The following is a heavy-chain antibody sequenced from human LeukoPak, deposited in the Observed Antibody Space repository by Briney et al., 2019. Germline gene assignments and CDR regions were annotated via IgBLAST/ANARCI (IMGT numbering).Heavy chain of an antibody. CDR2: ISGSGGST. Sequence: GGSLRLSCAASGFTFSSYAMSWVRQAPGKGLEWVSAISGSGGSTYYADSVKGRFTISRDNSKNTLYLQMNSLRAEDTAVYYCAKDQGITIFGVVITYYFDYWGQGTLVTVSS. CDR1: GFTFSSYA. D-gene: IGHD3-3*01. J-gene: IGHJ4*02. CDR3: AKDQGITIFGVVITYYFDY. V-gene: IGHV3-23*01.